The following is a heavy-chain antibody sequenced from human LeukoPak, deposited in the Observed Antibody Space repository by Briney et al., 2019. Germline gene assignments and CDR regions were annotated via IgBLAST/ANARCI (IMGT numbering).Heavy chain of an antibody. V-gene: IGHV3-21*01. CDR3: ARRVGYCSSTSCYDDY. J-gene: IGHJ4*02. CDR2: ISSSCYI. Sequence: GVSLRLSCAASGFTFSSYSMIWVRQAPAKGLEWVSSISSSCYIYYANSVKGRFTISRENAKNSLYLQMNSLRAEDTAVYYCARRVGYCSSTSCYDDYWGQGTLVTVSS. D-gene: IGHD2-2*01. CDR1: GFTFSSYS.